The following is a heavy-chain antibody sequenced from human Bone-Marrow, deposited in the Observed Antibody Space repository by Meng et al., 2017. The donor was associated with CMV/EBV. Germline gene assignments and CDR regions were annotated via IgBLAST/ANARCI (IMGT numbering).Heavy chain of an antibody. Sequence: GSLRLSCTVSGGSISSYYWSWIRQPPGKGLEWIGYIYYSGSTNYNPSLKSRVTISVDTSKNQFSLKLSSVTAADTAVYYCARVYRWQLVAVDAFDIWGQGTMVTFSS. V-gene: IGHV4-59*01. J-gene: IGHJ3*02. CDR3: ARVYRWQLVAVDAFDI. CDR1: GGSISSYY. D-gene: IGHD6-6*01. CDR2: IYYSGST.